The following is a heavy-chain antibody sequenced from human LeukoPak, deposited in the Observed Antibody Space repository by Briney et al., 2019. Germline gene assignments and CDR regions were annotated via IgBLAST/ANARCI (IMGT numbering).Heavy chain of an antibody. CDR2: IIPIFGTA. D-gene: IGHD3-16*01. CDR3: ARDQTTRLGELFDP. J-gene: IGHJ5*02. Sequence: ASVKVSCKASGGTFSSYAISWVRQAPGQGLEWMGGIIPIFGTANYAQKFQGRVTITTDESTSTAYMELSSLRSEDTAVYYCARDQTTRLGELFDPWGQGTLVTVSS. CDR1: GGTFSSYA. V-gene: IGHV1-69*05.